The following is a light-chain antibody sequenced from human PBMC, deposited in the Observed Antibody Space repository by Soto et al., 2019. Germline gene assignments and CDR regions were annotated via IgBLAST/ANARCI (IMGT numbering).Light chain of an antibody. J-gene: IGKJ4*01. CDR1: QSFSSE. CDR2: SAS. Sequence: EIVMTQSTATLSVSPGERVTLSCRASQSFSSELAWYQQKPGQAPRLLIYSASTRATGVPVRLSGTGSGTEFTLTIGSLQSEDFATYYCQQYNDWPLTFGGGTKVDIK. CDR3: QQYNDWPLT. V-gene: IGKV3-15*01.